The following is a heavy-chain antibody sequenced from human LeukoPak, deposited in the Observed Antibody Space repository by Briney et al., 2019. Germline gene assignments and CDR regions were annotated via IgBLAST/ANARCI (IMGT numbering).Heavy chain of an antibody. CDR1: GFTVTNYW. D-gene: IGHD3-22*01. J-gene: IGHJ4*02. V-gene: IGHV3-74*01. Sequence: GGSLRLSCTTSGFTVTNYWMHWVRQAPGKGLVWVSRINSDGSNTNYAGSVKGRFTISRDNAKNTLYLQMNSLRAEDTAVYYCAGGLSDYYYTVGYWGQGTLVTVSS. CDR3: AGGLSDYYYTVGY. CDR2: INSDGSNT.